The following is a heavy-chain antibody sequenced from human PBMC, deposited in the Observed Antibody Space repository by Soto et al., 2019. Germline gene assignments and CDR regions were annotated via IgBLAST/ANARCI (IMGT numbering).Heavy chain of an antibody. CDR2: INSDGSST. V-gene: IGHV3-74*01. D-gene: IGHD3-9*01. CDR3: EIGHRAPFDWVGQSALH. CDR1: GFTFSSYW. J-gene: IGHJ4*02. Sequence: GGSLRLSCAASGFTFSSYWMHWVRRAPGKGLVWVSRINSDGSSTSYADSVKGRFTISRDNAKNTLYLQMNSLRAEDTAVYYCEIGHRAPFDWVGQSALHWGQGTLVNVSS.